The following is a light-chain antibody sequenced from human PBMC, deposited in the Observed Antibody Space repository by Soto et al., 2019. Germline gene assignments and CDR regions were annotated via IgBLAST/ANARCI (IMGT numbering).Light chain of an antibody. CDR2: KAS. CDR3: QQYNDLST. CDR1: QTIGTW. J-gene: IGKJ4*01. Sequence: DIQMTQSPSTLSASVGDTVTITCRASQTIGTWLAWYQQKPAKAPKLLIYKASTLESGVPSRFSGSGSGTEFTLTISSLKDDDFETYYCQQYNDLSTFGGGTKVDIK. V-gene: IGKV1-5*03.